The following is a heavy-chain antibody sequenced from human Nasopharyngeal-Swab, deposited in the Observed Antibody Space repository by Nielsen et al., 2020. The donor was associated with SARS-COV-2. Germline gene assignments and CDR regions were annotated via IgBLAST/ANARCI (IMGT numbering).Heavy chain of an antibody. J-gene: IGHJ3*02. D-gene: IGHD3-10*01. CDR1: GGSISSGGYY. Sequence: SETLSLTCTVSGGSISSGGYYWSWIRQHPGKGLEWIGYIYYSGSTYYNPSLKSRVTISVDTSKNQFSLKLSSVTAADTAVYYCASRSGSYYNPREMAFDIWGQGTMVTVSS. V-gene: IGHV4-31*03. CDR2: IYYSGST. CDR3: ASRSGSYYNPREMAFDI.